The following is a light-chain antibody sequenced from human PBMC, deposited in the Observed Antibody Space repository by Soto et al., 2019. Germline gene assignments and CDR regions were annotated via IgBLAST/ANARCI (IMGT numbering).Light chain of an antibody. CDR1: QSVLYRSNNKNY. V-gene: IGKV4-1*01. Sequence: DIVMTQSPDSLAVSLGERATINCKSSQSVLYRSNNKNYLAWYQQRPGQSPKLLIYWASTREYGVPDRFSGSGSGTDFTLTISSLQAEDVEVYYCQQYYITPLTFGGGTKVDIK. CDR2: WAS. J-gene: IGKJ4*01. CDR3: QQYYITPLT.